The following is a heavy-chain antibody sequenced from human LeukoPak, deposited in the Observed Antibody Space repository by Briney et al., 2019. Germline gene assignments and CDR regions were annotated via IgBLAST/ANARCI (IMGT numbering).Heavy chain of an antibody. CDR2: ISSSGSTT. Sequence: PGGSLRLSCAASGFTFSDYYMSWIRQAPGKGLEWVSYISSSGSTTYYADSVKGRFTISRDNAKNSLYLQMNSLRAEDTAVYYCARGHDYGDYYYYYYMDVWGKGTTVTVSS. V-gene: IGHV3-11*01. J-gene: IGHJ6*03. CDR1: GFTFSDYY. CDR3: ARGHDYGDYYYYYYMDV. D-gene: IGHD4-17*01.